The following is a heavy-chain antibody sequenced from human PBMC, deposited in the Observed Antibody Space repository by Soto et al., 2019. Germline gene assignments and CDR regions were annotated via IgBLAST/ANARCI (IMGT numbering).Heavy chain of an antibody. V-gene: IGHV3-11*05. J-gene: IGHJ2*01. CDR2: INSSSTYT. CDR3: ARIIAAAGGRRYFDL. Sequence: QVQLVESGGGLVKPGGSLRLSCAASEFTFSDYYMSWIRRAPGKGLEWVSYINSSSTYTNYADSVKGRFTISRDNAKNSLYLQMNSLRAEDTAVYYCARIIAAAGGRRYFDLWGRGTLVTVSS. D-gene: IGHD6-13*01. CDR1: EFTFSDYY.